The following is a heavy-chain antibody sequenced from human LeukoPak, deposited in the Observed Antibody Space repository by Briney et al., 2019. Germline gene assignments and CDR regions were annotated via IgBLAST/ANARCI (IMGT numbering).Heavy chain of an antibody. CDR1: GGSISSYY. V-gene: IGHV4-59*12. CDR2: IYYSGST. CDR3: ARAVTTKWDYYYMDV. Sequence: ETLSLTCTVSGGSISSYYWSWIRQPPGKGLDWIGYIYYSGSTYYNPSLKSRVTISVDTSKNQFSLKLSSVTAADTAVYYCARAVTTKWDYYYMDVWGKGTTVTVSS. D-gene: IGHD4-17*01. J-gene: IGHJ6*03.